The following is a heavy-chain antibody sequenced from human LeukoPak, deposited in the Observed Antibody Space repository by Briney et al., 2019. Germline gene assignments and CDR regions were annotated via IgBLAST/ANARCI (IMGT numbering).Heavy chain of an antibody. D-gene: IGHD3-16*02. CDR1: GGSISSGSYY. J-gene: IGHJ4*02. CDR3: ARHFGDLSTLDS. CDR2: IYYSGST. Sequence: SETLSLTCTVSGGSISSGSYYWSWIRQPPGKGLEWIGYIYYSGSTNYNPSLKSRVTISVDTSKNQFSLKLSSVTAADTAMYFCARHFGDLSTLDSWGQGTLVTVSS. V-gene: IGHV4-61*01.